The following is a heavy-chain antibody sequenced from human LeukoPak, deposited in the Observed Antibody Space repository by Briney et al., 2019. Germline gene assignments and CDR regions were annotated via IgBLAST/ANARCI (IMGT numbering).Heavy chain of an antibody. CDR2: INHSGST. Sequence: SETLSLTCAVYGGSFSGYYWSWIRQPPGKGLEWIGEINHSGSTNYNPSLESRVTISVDTSKNQFSLKLSSVTAADTAVYYCARAGVVVVTVKWYFDLWGRGTLVTVSS. D-gene: IGHD2-21*02. CDR1: GGSFSGYY. J-gene: IGHJ2*01. CDR3: ARAGVVVVTVKWYFDL. V-gene: IGHV4-34*01.